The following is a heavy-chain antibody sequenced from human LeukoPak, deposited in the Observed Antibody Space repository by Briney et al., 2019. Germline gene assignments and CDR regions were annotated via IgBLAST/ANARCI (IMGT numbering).Heavy chain of an antibody. J-gene: IGHJ4*02. CDR3: AKPYYDFWSGWD. D-gene: IGHD3-3*01. CDR1: GFTFSSYG. Sequence: PGGSLRLSCAASGFTFSSYGMHWVRQAPGKGLEWVAVISYDGSNKYYADSVKGRFTISRDNSKNTLYLQMNSLRAEDTAVYYCAKPYYDFWSGWDWGQGTLVTVSS. CDR2: ISYDGSNK. V-gene: IGHV3-30*18.